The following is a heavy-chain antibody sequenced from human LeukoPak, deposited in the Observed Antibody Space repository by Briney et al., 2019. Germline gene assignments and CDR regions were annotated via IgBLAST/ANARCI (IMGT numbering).Heavy chain of an antibody. D-gene: IGHD3-22*01. CDR2: IIGSGGST. CDR1: GFTFSSYW. Sequence: PTGGSLRLSCAASGFTFSSYWMSWVRQAPGKGLEWVSAIIGSGGSTYYADSVKGRFTISRDNSKNTLYLQMNSLRAEDTAVYYCAKGYSTMIVVVNIEGDDYWGQGTLVTVSS. CDR3: AKGYSTMIVVVNIEGDDY. J-gene: IGHJ4*02. V-gene: IGHV3-23*01.